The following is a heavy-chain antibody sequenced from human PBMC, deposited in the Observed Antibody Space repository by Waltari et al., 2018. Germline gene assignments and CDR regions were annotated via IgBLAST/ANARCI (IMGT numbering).Heavy chain of an antibody. J-gene: IGHJ4*02. CDR1: CGSISSSPYY. V-gene: IGHV4-39*01. D-gene: IGHD6-19*01. CDR3: ARLCLGCPFDY. Sequence: QLQLQESGPGLLKPSAPLSLTCTVSCGSISSSPYYWGWIRQPPGKGLEWIGSISYSGSTYYTPSFKSRITISVDTSKNQFSLKLSSVIAADTAVYYCARLCLGCPFDYWGQGTLVTVSS. CDR2: ISYSGST.